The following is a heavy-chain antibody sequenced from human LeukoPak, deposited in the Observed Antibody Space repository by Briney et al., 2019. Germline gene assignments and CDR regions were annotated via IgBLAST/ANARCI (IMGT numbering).Heavy chain of an antibody. CDR1: GYTXSDYY. Sequence: ASVKVSCKTSGYTXSDYYLHWVRQAPGQGLEWMGWINPSSGGTKYVQKFQGRVTMTRDTSISTGYMELSRLRSDGTAVYYCARPIRGSYVEDAFDMWGQGTMVTVSA. CDR2: INPSSGGT. D-gene: IGHD1-26*01. V-gene: IGHV1-2*02. J-gene: IGHJ3*02. CDR3: ARPIRGSYVEDAFDM.